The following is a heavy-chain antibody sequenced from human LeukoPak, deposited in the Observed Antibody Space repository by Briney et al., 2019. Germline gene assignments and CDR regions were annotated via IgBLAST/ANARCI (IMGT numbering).Heavy chain of an antibody. CDR1: GGSISSYY. Sequence: SETLSLTCTASGGSISSYYWSWIRQPPGKGLEWMGYIYYSGSTNYNPSLKSRVTISVDTSKNQFSLKLSSVTAADTAVYYCARLLGSSGTLGYWGQGTLVTVSS. D-gene: IGHD3-10*01. CDR2: IYYSGST. CDR3: ARLLGSSGTLGY. J-gene: IGHJ4*02. V-gene: IGHV4-59*08.